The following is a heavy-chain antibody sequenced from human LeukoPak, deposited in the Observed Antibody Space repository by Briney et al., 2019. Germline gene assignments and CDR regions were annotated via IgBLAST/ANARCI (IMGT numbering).Heavy chain of an antibody. J-gene: IGHJ4*02. V-gene: IGHV3-23*01. CDR1: GFTFSSYA. CDR3: AKDAGLYCGGDCYSDY. CDR2: ISGSGGST. D-gene: IGHD2-21*02. Sequence: QPGGSLRLSCAASGFTFSSYAMSWVRQAPGKGLEWVSAISGSGGSTYYADSVKGRFTISRDNSKNTLYLQMNSLRAEDTAVYYCAKDAGLYCGGDCYSDYCGQGTLVTVSS.